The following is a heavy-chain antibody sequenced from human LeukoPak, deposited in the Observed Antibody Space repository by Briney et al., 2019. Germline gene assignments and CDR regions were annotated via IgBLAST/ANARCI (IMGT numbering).Heavy chain of an antibody. V-gene: IGHV4-61*02. CDR3: ARGRTSYYYDSRLDP. Sequence: PSETLSLTCTVSGGSISSGSYYWSWIRQPAGKGLEWIGRIYTSGSTNYNPSLKSRVTISVDTSKNQFSLKLSSVTAADTAVYYCARGRTSYYYDSRLDPWGQGTLVTVSS. D-gene: IGHD3-22*01. CDR1: GGSISSGSYY. J-gene: IGHJ5*02. CDR2: IYTSGST.